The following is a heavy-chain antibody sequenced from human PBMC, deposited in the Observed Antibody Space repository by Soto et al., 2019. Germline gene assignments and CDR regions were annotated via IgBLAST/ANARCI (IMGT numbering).Heavy chain of an antibody. J-gene: IGHJ4*02. CDR1: GFTFSNAW. CDR2: IKSKTDGGTT. CDR3: ATVPNSPYFFDY. Sequence: GGSLRLSCAASGFTFSNAWMSWVRQAPGKGLEWVGRIKSKTDGGTTDYAAPVKGRFTISRDDSKNTLYLQMNSLKTEDSAVYYCATVPNSPYFFDYWGQGTLVTVSS. D-gene: IGHD7-27*01. V-gene: IGHV3-15*01.